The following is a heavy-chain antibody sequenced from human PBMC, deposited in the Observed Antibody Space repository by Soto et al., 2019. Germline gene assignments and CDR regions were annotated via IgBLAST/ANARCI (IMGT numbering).Heavy chain of an antibody. CDR2: IKQDGSEK. D-gene: IGHD2-2*01. J-gene: IGHJ6*02. CDR1: GFPFSSYW. CDR3: ARNRCSSTSCYGPHYYYYYGIDV. Sequence: GGSLRLSCAASGFPFSSYWMSWVRQAPGQGREWVANIKQDGSEKYYVDSVKGRFTISRDNAKNSLCLQMNSLRAEDTAVYYCARNRCSSTSCYGPHYYYYYGIDVWGQGTTVTVSS. V-gene: IGHV3-7*03.